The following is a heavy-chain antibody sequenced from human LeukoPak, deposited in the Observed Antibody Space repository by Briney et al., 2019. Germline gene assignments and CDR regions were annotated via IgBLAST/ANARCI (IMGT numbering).Heavy chain of an antibody. J-gene: IGHJ4*02. CDR2: KKDDGSRK. D-gene: IGHD3-22*01. Sequence: GRALRLSCAASGFTFSDYAMQCVRQAPGRGLEWVANKKDDGSRKRAVESPRGRFTIYRDNAKNSLNLDMNSRRAEDTVFYYCARECIDVYYDSSGYDRWGQGTLVTVSS. V-gene: IGHV3-7*03. CDR1: GFTFSDYA. CDR3: ARECIDVYYDSSGYDR.